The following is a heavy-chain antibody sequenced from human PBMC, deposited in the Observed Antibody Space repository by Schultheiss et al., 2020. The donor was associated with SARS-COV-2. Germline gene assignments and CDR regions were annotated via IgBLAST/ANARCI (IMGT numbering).Heavy chain of an antibody. V-gene: IGHV4-59*01. CDR2: IYYSGST. D-gene: IGHD2-2*02. CDR1: GGSISSYY. J-gene: IGHJ5*02. Sequence: SQTLSLTCTVSGGSISSYYWSWIRQPPGKGLEWIGYIYYSGSTNYNPSLKSRVTISVDTSKNQFSLKLSSVTAADTAVYYCARDRYCSSTSCYKRGYNWFDHWGQGTLGTVAS. CDR3: ARDRYCSSTSCYKRGYNWFDH.